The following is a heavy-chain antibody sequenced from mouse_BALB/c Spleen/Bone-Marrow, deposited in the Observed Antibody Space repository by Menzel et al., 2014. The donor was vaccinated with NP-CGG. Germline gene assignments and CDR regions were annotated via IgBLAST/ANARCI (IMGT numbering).Heavy chain of an antibody. CDR2: ISNGGGTT. J-gene: IGHJ3*01. D-gene: IGHD1-2*01. CDR3: ARRYDYGYGPFAY. Sequence: DVKLVESGGGLVQPGGSLKLSCAASGFTFSNYTMSWIRQTPEKRLEWVAYISNGGGTTYYPDTVKGRFTISRDNAKNTLYLQMSSLKSEDTAMYYCARRYDYGYGPFAYWGQGTLVTDSA. CDR1: GFTFSNYT. V-gene: IGHV5-12-2*01.